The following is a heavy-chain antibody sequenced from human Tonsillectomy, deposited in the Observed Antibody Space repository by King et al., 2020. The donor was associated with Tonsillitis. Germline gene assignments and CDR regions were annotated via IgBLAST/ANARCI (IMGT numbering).Heavy chain of an antibody. CDR3: AKDHEEVPSPMAGN. CDR2: ISASSGST. CDR1: GFTFSSYA. J-gene: IGHJ4*02. V-gene: IGHV3-23*04. D-gene: IGHD2-2*01. Sequence: VQLVESGGGLVQPGGSLRLSCTASGFTFSSYAMTWVRQAPGKGLEWVSAISASSGSTYYADSVKGRFTISRGNSKSTLFLQMDTLRAEDTAIYSCAKDHEEVPSPMAGNWGQGTLVTVSS.